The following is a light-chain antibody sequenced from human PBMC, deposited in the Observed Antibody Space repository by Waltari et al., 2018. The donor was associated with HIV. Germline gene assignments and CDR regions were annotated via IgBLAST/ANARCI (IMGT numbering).Light chain of an antibody. V-gene: IGLV2-14*03. CDR2: DVS. CDR1: SSDVGGYNS. CDR3: SSKTSTTPWM. Sequence: QSALTQPASVSGSPGQSITISCTGTSSDVGGYNSVSWYQQHPGKAPKLMIYDVSNRPSGVSIRFSASKSGNTASLTISGLQTEDEADYYCSSKTSTTPWMFGGGTKLTVL. J-gene: IGLJ3*02.